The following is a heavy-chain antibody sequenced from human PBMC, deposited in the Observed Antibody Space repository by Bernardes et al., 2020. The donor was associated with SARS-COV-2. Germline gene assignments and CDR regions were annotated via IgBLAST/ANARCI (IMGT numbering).Heavy chain of an antibody. Sequence: LSVTFTVSGGSISSYYWSWIRQPPGKGLAWIGYIYYSGSTNYNPSLKSRVTISVDTSKNQFSLKLSSVTAADTAVYYCARQDIGDIVTTTERFDHWGQGTMVTVSS. V-gene: IGHV4-59*08. CDR2: IYYSGST. D-gene: IGHD5-12*01. CDR3: ARQDIGDIVTTTERFDH. J-gene: IGHJ4*02. CDR1: GGSISSYY.